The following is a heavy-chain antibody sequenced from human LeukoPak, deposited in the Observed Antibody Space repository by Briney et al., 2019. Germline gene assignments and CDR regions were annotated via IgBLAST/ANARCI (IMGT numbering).Heavy chain of an antibody. CDR2: IYYSGST. CDR1: GGSISSYY. CDR3: ARHYSSGDAFDI. D-gene: IGHD6-25*01. J-gene: IGHJ3*02. V-gene: IGHV4-59*08. Sequence: PSETLSLTCTVSGGSISSYYWSWIRQPPGKGLEWIGYIYYSGSTNYNPSLKSRVTISVDTSKNQFSLKLSSVTAADTAVYYCARHYSSGDAFDIWGQGTMVTVSS.